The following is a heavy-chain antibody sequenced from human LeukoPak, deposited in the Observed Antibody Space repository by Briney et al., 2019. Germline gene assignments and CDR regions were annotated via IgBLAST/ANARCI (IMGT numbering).Heavy chain of an antibody. CDR3: ARVGYDFWSGYPVGGNFDY. Sequence: ASVKVSCKASGYTFTGYYMHWVRQAPGQGLEWMGWINPNSGGTNYAQKFQGGVTMTRDTSISTAYMELSRLRSDDTAVYYCARVGYDFWSGYPVGGNFDYWGQGTLVTVSS. CDR1: GYTFTGYY. CDR2: INPNSGGT. D-gene: IGHD3-3*01. J-gene: IGHJ4*02. V-gene: IGHV1-2*02.